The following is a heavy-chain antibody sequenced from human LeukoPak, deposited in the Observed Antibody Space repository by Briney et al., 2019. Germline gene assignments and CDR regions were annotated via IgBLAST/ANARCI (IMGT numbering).Heavy chain of an antibody. CDR3: GSCYDFWSGYFNYYYYMDV. Sequence: GGSLRLSCAASGFTFSSYAMSWVRQAPGKGLEWVSAISGSGGSTYYADSVKGRFTISRDNSKNTLYLQMNSLRAEDTAVYYCGSCYDFWSGYFNYYYYMDVWGKGTTVTVSS. D-gene: IGHD3-3*01. CDR1: GFTFSSYA. J-gene: IGHJ6*03. V-gene: IGHV3-23*01. CDR2: ISGSGGST.